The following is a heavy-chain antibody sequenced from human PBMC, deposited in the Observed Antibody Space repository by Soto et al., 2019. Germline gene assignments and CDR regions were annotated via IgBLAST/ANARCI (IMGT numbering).Heavy chain of an antibody. D-gene: IGHD3-16*02. Sequence: GSVKVSCQASGYTLTRYTMNWVRQAPGQRLEWMGWISPYSGDTNSSQKFQGRVAMTKDTSTNTAYMELRNLRSDDTSVYSCARVWANYQAPSGGAGYDPWGQGTLVTVSS. CDR1: GYTLTRYT. V-gene: IGHV1-18*01. J-gene: IGHJ5*02. CDR3: ARVWANYQAPSGGAGYDP. CDR2: ISPYSGDT.